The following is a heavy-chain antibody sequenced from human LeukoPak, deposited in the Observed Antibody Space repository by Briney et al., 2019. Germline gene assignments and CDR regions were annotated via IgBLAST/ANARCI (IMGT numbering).Heavy chain of an antibody. Sequence: TGGSLRLSCAASGFTFSNYGMHWVRQAPGKGLEWVAVIWYDGSNKYYADSVKGRFTISRDNSKNTLYLQMNSLRAEDTAVYYCARAGGSSGWYPFDYWGQGTLVTVSS. CDR3: ARAGGSSGWYPFDY. CDR1: GFTFSNYG. CDR2: IWYDGSNK. D-gene: IGHD6-19*01. J-gene: IGHJ4*02. V-gene: IGHV3-33*01.